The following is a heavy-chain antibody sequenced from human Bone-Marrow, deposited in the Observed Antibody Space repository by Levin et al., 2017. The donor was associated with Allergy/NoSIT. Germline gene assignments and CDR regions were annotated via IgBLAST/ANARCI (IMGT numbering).Heavy chain of an antibody. V-gene: IGHV3-9*01. Sequence: GGSLRLSCAASGFSFDEYAMHWVRQVPGKGLEWVSGISWNSASIGYAASVKGRFTISRDNAQNSLYLHMNYLRLEDSALYYCTKDTVLMSSSWPNWFDPWGQGTLVIVSS. CDR1: GFSFDEYA. CDR3: TKDTVLMSSSWPNWFDP. D-gene: IGHD6-13*01. CDR2: ISWNSASI. J-gene: IGHJ5*02.